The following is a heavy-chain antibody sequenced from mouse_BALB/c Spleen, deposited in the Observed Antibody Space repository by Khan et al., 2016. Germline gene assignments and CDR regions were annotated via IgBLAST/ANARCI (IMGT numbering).Heavy chain of an antibody. V-gene: IGHV3-2*02. D-gene: IGHD4-1*01. Sequence: EVQLQESGPSLVKPSQSLSLTCTVTGYSITSDYAWNWTRQFPGNKLEWMGYISYSGSTSYNPSPKSRISITRDTSKNQFFLALNSVTTEDTATYYCARDWVFDYRGQGTTLTVSS. CDR2: ISYSGST. J-gene: IGHJ2*01. CDR1: GYSITSDYA. CDR3: ARDWVFDY.